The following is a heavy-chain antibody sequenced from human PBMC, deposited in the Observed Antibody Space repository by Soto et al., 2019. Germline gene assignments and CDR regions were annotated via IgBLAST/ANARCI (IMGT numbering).Heavy chain of an antibody. CDR1: GGSISSGGYY. V-gene: IGHV4-31*03. J-gene: IGHJ5*02. CDR3: ARVVGVVVPAAIGGYNWFDP. D-gene: IGHD2-2*02. Sequence: SETLSLTCTVSGGSISSGGYYWSWIRQHPWKGLEWIGYIYYSGSTYYNPSLKSRVTISVDTSKNQFSLKLSSVTAADTAVYYCARVVGVVVPAAIGGYNWFDPWGQGXLVTVYS. CDR2: IYYSGST.